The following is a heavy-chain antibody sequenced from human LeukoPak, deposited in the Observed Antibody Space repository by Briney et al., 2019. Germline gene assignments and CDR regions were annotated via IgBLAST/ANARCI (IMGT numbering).Heavy chain of an antibody. CDR3: ARGGSVIRGYYYYYMDV. CDR1: GYTFTSYD. J-gene: IGHJ6*03. Sequence: ASVKVSCKASGYTFTSYDINWVRQATGQGLEWMGWMNPNSGNTGYAQKFQGRVIITRNTSISTAYMELSSLRSEDTAVYYCARGGSVIRGYYYYYMDVWGKGTTVTVSS. CDR2: MNPNSGNT. V-gene: IGHV1-8*03. D-gene: IGHD3-22*01.